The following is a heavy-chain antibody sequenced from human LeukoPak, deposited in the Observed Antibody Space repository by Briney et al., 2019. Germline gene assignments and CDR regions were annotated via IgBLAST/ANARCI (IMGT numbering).Heavy chain of an antibody. J-gene: IGHJ4*02. CDR1: GFTFSDYS. V-gene: IGHV4-59*08. CDR3: ARQVKEYFDWLPRGYFDS. CDR2: IYFSGTT. Sequence: GSLRLSCAASGFTFSDYSMNWVRQSPGQGLEWIGSIYFSGTTYYSASLRSRATLSTSGNQFSLKLTSVIAADTATYFCARQVKEYFDWLPRGYFDSWGQGVLVSVSS. D-gene: IGHD3-9*01.